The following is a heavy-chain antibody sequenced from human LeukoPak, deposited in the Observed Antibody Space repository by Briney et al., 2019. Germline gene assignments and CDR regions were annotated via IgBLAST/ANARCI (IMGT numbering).Heavy chain of an antibody. CDR2: IYPGDSDT. V-gene: IGHV5-51*01. D-gene: IGHD3-22*01. Sequence: PGESLKISCKGSGYSFTSYWIGWVRQMPGKGLEWMGIIYPGDSDTRSSPSFQGQVTISADNSISTAYLQWSSLKASDTAMYYCARLMGDSSGYYYEFVDYWGQGTLVTVSS. CDR1: GYSFTSYW. CDR3: ARLMGDSSGYYYEFVDY. J-gene: IGHJ4*02.